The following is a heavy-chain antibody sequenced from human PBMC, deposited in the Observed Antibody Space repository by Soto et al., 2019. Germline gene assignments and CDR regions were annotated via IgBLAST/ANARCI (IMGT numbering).Heavy chain of an antibody. D-gene: IGHD6-13*01. CDR3: ARYSSSWLDY. CDR1: GGSISSGGYS. CDR2: IYHSGST. V-gene: IGHV4-30-2*01. Sequence: SETLSLTCAVSGGSISSGGYSWSWIRQPPGKGLEWIGYIYHSGSTYYNPSLKSRVTISVDRSKNQFSLKLSSVTAADTAVYYCARYSSSWLDYWGQGTLVTVSS. J-gene: IGHJ4*02.